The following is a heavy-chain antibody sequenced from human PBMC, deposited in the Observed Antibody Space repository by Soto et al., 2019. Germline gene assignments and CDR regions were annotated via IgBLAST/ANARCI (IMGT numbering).Heavy chain of an antibody. CDR1: GGSISTYC. CDR3: ARQDGVDAFDI. J-gene: IGHJ3*02. Sequence: SETLSLTCTVSGGSISTYCWSWIRQSPGKGLEWIAYIYYSGSTHYNPSLESRVTMSVDTSKNQFSLNLRSVTAADTALYYCARQDGVDAFDIWGQGTMVTVSS. D-gene: IGHD2-15*01. V-gene: IGHV4-59*01. CDR2: IYYSGST.